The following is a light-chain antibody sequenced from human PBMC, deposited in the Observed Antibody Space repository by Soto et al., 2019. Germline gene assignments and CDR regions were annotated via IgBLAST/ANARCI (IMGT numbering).Light chain of an antibody. J-gene: IGKJ2*01. Sequence: DIQMTQSPSSLSASVGDRVTITCRASQDIGSDLGWYQQKPGKAPGRLIYAASSLQSGVPSRFSGSGSGKEFTLTISSLQPEDFATYYCLQHNDYPRTFGQGTKLEIK. CDR2: AAS. CDR3: LQHNDYPRT. CDR1: QDIGSD. V-gene: IGKV1-17*01.